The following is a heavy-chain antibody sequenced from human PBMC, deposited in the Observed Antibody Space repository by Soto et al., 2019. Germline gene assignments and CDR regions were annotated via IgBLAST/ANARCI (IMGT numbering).Heavy chain of an antibody. CDR3: AKDREETPTPCLDS. CDR1: GFTFSSYA. V-gene: IGHV3-23*01. J-gene: IGHJ4*02. Sequence: EVQLLESGGGLVQPGRSLRVSCAASGFTFSSYAMSWVRQAPGKGLEWVSAISGSGTTIYYAGSVMGRFTISRDNSKNTLYLQMNSLRAEDTAVYYGAKDREETPTPCLDSWGQGPLVTVSS. D-gene: IGHD2-15*01. CDR2: ISGSGTTI.